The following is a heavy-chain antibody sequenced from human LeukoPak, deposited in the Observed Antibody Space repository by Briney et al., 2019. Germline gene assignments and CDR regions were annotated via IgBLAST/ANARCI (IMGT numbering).Heavy chain of an antibody. CDR3: ARYVEIGTYFDY. V-gene: IGHV5-51*01. CDR1: GSSFTSYW. Sequence: GAFLQISCKGSGSSFTSYWIGWVRQLPGKGLEWMGIIYPGDSDTRYSPSFQGQVTISADESISTAYLQWSSLKASDTAMYYCARYVEIGTYFDYWGQGTLVTVSS. J-gene: IGHJ4*02. CDR2: IYPGDSDT. D-gene: IGHD5-12*01.